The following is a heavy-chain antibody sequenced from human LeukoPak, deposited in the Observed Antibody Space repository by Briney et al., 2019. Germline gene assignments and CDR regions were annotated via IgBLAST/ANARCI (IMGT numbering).Heavy chain of an antibody. CDR1: GFTFSGYG. V-gene: IGHV3-30*18. D-gene: IGHD3-10*01. J-gene: IGHJ4*02. Sequence: GGSLRLSCAASGFTFSGYGMHWVRQAPGKGLEWVAVISSDRSNRYYADSVKGRFAISRDNSRSTLYLDMNNLRPEDTAVYYCAKGSSGFGELLVLWGQGTLVAVS. CDR2: ISSDRSNR. CDR3: AKGSSGFGELLVL.